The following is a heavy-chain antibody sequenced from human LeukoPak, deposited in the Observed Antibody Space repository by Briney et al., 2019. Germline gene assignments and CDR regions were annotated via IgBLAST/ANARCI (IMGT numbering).Heavy chain of an antibody. CDR3: ASHSSYVSPFRS. D-gene: IGHD3-10*02. V-gene: IGHV4-39*01. CDR1: GDSISNSRYY. CDR2: IYYSGST. Sequence: SSETLSLTCTVSGDSISNSRYYWGWIRQPPGKGLEWIGSIYYSGSTYYNPSLKSRVTISVETSKNQFSLKLSSVTAADTAVYYCASHSSYVSPFRSWGRGPLVTVSP. J-gene: IGHJ5*02.